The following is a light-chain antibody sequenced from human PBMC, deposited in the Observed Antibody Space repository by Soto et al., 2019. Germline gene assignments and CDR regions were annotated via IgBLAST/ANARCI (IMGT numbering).Light chain of an antibody. J-gene: IGKJ1*01. CDR3: QQYNIWPLWT. CDR1: QGIGAT. V-gene: IGKV3-15*01. CDR2: RTS. Sequence: TQSPATLSVSPGEGVTLSSRASQGIGATLACYQQKPGQAPRLLMFRTSSRATAVPARFSGGGSETEFTLTISSLQSEDFAVYFCQQYNIWPLWTFGQGTKVDI.